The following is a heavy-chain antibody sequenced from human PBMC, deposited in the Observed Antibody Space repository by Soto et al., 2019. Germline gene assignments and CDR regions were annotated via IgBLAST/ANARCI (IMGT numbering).Heavy chain of an antibody. V-gene: IGHV3-21*01. CDR3: ARDSEFGVVINYYYYYGMDV. D-gene: IGHD3-3*01. CDR2: ISSSSSYI. J-gene: IGHJ6*02. Sequence: EVQLLESGGGLVQPGGSLRLSCAASGFTFSSYSMNWVRQAPGKGLEWVSSISSSSSYIYYADSVKGRFTISRDNAKNSLYLQMNSLRAEDTAVYYCARDSEFGVVINYYYYYGMDVWGQGTTVTVSS. CDR1: GFTFSSYS.